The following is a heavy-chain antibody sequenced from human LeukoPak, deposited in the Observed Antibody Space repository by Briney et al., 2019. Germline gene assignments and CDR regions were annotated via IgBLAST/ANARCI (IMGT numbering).Heavy chain of an antibody. CDR3: ARAMGGFLEWTPLDY. CDR1: GGSISSSSYY. J-gene: IGHJ4*02. CDR2: IYYSGCT. Sequence: SETLSLTCTVSGGSISSSSYYWGWIRQPPGKGLEWIGSIYYSGCTYYNPSPKSRVTISVDTSKNQFSLKLSSVTAADTAVYYCARAMGGFLEWTPLDYWGQGTLVTVSS. V-gene: IGHV4-39*07. D-gene: IGHD3-3*01.